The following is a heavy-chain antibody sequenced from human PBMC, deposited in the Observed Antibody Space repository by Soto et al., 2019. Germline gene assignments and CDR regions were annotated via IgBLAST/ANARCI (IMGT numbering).Heavy chain of an antibody. D-gene: IGHD3-9*01. J-gene: IGHJ6*02. CDR3: AREGDYDILTGPAYGMDV. V-gene: IGHV1-2*04. CDR1: GYTFTGYY. Sequence: GASVKVSCKASGYTFTGYYMHWVRQAPGQGLEWMGWINPNSGGTNYAQKFQGWVTMTRDTSISTAYMELSRLRSDDTAVYYCAREGDYDILTGPAYGMDVWGQGTKVTVSS. CDR2: INPNSGGT.